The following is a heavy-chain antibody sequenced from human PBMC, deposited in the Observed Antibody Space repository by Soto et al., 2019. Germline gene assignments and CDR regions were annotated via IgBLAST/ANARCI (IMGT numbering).Heavy chain of an antibody. D-gene: IGHD3-10*01. J-gene: IGHJ6*02. CDR2: INPNSGGT. CDR3: ARDSPATRITMVRGVKLTYGMDV. CDR1: GYTFTGYY. Sequence: ASVKVSCKASGYTFTGYYMHWVRQAPGQGLEWMGWINPNSGGTNYAQKFQGWVTMTRDTSISTAYMELSRLRSDDTAVYYCARDSPATRITMVRGVKLTYGMDVWGQGTTVTVSS. V-gene: IGHV1-2*04.